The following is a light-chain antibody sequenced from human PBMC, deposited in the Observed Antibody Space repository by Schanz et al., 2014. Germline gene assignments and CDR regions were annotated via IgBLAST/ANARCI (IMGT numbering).Light chain of an antibody. V-gene: IGKV3D-15*01. CDR2: GAS. CDR3: QKYNSAPFT. CDR1: QSVSSN. J-gene: IGKJ3*01. Sequence: EIVMTQSPATLSVSPGERATLSCRASQSVSSNLAWFQQKPGQAPRLLIYGASSRATGIPDRFSGSGSGTDFTLTISRLEPEDVATYYCQKYNSAPFTFGPGTKVDIK.